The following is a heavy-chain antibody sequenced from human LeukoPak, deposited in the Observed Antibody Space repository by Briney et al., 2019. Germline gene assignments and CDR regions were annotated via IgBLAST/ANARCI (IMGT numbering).Heavy chain of an antibody. CDR3: AKAVGATQRGYFDY. J-gene: IGHJ4*02. V-gene: IGHV3-30*04. Sequence: AGGSLRLSCAASGFTFSSYAMHWVRQAPGKGLEWVAVVSSDGNNKYYADSVKGRFTISRDNSKNTLYLQVNSLRVEDTAVYYCAKAVGATQRGYFDYWGQGTLVTVSS. CDR1: GFTFSSYA. D-gene: IGHD1-26*01. CDR2: VSSDGNNK.